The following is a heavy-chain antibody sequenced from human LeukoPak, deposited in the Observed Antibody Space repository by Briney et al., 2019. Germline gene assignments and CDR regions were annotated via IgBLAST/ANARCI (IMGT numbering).Heavy chain of an antibody. J-gene: IGHJ4*02. D-gene: IGHD2-15*01. Sequence: PGRSLRLSCAASGFTFSSYGMHWVRQAPGKGLEWVAVISYDGSNKYYADSVKGRFTISRDNSKNTLYLQMNSLRAEDTAVYYCAKGAWPVVVVAVHFDYWGQGTLVTVSS. CDR2: ISYDGSNK. CDR3: AKGAWPVVVVAVHFDY. CDR1: GFTFSSYG. V-gene: IGHV3-30*18.